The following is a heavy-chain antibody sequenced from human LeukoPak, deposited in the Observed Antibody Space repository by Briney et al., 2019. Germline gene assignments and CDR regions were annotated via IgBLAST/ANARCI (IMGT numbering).Heavy chain of an antibody. J-gene: IGHJ4*02. CDR1: GFTFSSYS. V-gene: IGHV3-21*01. D-gene: IGHD3-10*01. Sequence: GGSLRLSCAASGFTFSSYSMNWVRQAPGKGLEWVSSISSSSTYIHYADSVKGRFTISRDNAKNSLYLQMNSLRAEDTAVYYCARELMVRGIIRKNFDSWGQGTLVTVSS. CDR2: ISSSSTYI. CDR3: ARELMVRGIIRKNFDS.